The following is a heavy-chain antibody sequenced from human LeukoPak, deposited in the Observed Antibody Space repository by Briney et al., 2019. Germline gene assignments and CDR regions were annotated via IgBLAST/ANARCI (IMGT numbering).Heavy chain of an antibody. CDR3: AKQGSSWSLNSFDY. J-gene: IGHJ4*02. D-gene: IGHD6-13*01. CDR2: IRYDGSNK. V-gene: IGHV3-30*02. Sequence: TGGSLRLSCAASGFTFSSYGMHWVRQAPGKGLEWVAFIRYDGSNKYYADSVKGRFTISRDNSKNTLYLQMNSLRAEDTAVYYRAKQGSSWSLNSFDYWGQGTLVTVSS. CDR1: GFTFSSYG.